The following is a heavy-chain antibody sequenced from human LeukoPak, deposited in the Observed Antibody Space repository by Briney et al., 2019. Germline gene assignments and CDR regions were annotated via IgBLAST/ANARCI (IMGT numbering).Heavy chain of an antibody. D-gene: IGHD2-15*01. CDR2: IYSSGST. J-gene: IGHJ4*02. CDR3: AKRGSGDGYYFDY. CDR1: GGSITSDY. Sequence: SETLSLTCSVSGGSITSDYWSWIRQPPGKGLEWIGYIYSSGSTNHNPSLKSRVTISVDTSKNQFSLKLSSVTAADTAVYYCAKRGSGDGYYFDYWGQGTLVTVSS. V-gene: IGHV4-59*08.